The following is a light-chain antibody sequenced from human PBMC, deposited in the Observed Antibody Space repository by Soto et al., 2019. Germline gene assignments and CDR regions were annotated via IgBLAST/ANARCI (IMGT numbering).Light chain of an antibody. V-gene: IGLV2-14*03. CDR3: SSYRSSSTLYV. J-gene: IGLJ1*01. CDR1: SSDVGGYNY. Sequence: QCALTQPASVSGSPGQSITISCTGTSSDVGGYNYVSWYQQHPGQAPKLMIYDVSNRPSGVSNRFSGSKSGNTASLTISGLQAEDEADYYCSSYRSSSTLYVFGTGTKLTVL. CDR2: DVS.